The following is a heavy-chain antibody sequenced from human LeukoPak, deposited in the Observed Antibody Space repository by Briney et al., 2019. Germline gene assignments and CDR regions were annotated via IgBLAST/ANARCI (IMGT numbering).Heavy chain of an antibody. CDR2: IYHSGST. D-gene: IGHD4-17*01. V-gene: IGHV4-30-2*01. J-gene: IGHJ6*02. CDR3: ARATVTTGGMDV. CDR1: GGSISSGGYS. Sequence: SQTLSLTCAVSGGSISSGGYSWSWIRQPPGKGQEWIGYIYHSGSTYYNPSLKSRVTISVDRSKNQFSLKLSSVTAADTAVYYCARATVTTGGMDVWGQGTTVTVSS.